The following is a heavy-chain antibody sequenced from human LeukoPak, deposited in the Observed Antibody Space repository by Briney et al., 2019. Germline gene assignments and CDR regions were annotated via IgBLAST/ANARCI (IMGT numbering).Heavy chain of an antibody. D-gene: IGHD1-26*01. CDR3: AKVNSESGSYHAPFDY. V-gene: IGHV3-23*01. Sequence: GGSLRLSCAASGLTFSSYAMSWVRQAPGKGLEWVSAISGSGGSTYYADSVKGRFTISRDNSKNTLYLQMNSLRAEDTAVYYCAKVNSESGSYHAPFDYWGQGTLVTVSS. CDR1: GLTFSSYA. CDR2: ISGSGGST. J-gene: IGHJ4*02.